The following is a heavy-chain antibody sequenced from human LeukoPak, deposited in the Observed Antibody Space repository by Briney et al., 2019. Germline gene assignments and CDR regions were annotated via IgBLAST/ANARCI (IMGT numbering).Heavy chain of an antibody. Sequence: ETLSLTCAVYGGSFSGYYWSWIRQPPGKGLEWVSYISSSSTIYYADSVKGRFTISRDNAKNSLYLQMNSLRAEDTAVYYCARIYYLNGSGMFDPWGQGTLVTVSS. J-gene: IGHJ5*02. V-gene: IGHV3-69-1*01. CDR2: ISSSSTI. CDR1: GGSFSGYY. D-gene: IGHD3-10*01. CDR3: ARIYYLNGSGMFDP.